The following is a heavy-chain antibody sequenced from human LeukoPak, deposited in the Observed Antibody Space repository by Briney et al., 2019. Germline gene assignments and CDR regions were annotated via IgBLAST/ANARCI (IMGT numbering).Heavy chain of an antibody. CDR3: VRDHRHSIDY. D-gene: IGHD5-18*01. Sequence: PGGSLRLSCAASGFTVSSNYMSWVRQAPGKGLEWVSVIFSGGNIYYADSVKGRFTISRDNSKNMLYLQMNNLRAEDTAIYFCVRDHRHSIDYWGQGTLVTVSS. CDR1: GFTVSSNY. CDR2: IFSGGNI. V-gene: IGHV3-53*01. J-gene: IGHJ4*02.